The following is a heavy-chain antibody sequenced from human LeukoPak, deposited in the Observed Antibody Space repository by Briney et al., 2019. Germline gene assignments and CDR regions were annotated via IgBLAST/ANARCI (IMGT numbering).Heavy chain of an antibody. Sequence: ASVKVSCKASGYTFTSYGISWVRQAPGQGLECMGWISAYNGNTNYAQKLQGRVTMTTDTSTSTAYMELRSLRSDDTAVYYCARDLDSDYYGSGSYYVYWGQGTLVTVSS. J-gene: IGHJ4*02. CDR2: ISAYNGNT. CDR3: ARDLDSDYYGSGSYYVY. D-gene: IGHD3-10*01. V-gene: IGHV1-18*01. CDR1: GYTFTSYG.